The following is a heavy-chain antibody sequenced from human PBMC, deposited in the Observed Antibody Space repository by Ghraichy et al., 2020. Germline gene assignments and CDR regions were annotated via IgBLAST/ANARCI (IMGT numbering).Heavy chain of an antibody. CDR3: ARSDSSSWYDHYYYYGMDV. V-gene: IGHV3-48*02. CDR2: ISSSSSTI. Sequence: GGSLRLSCAASGFTFSSYSMNWVRQAPGKGLEWVSYISSSSSTIYYADSVKGRFTISRDNAKNSLYLQMNSLRDEDTAVYYCARSDSSSWYDHYYYYGMDVWGQGTTVTVSS. CDR1: GFTFSSYS. J-gene: IGHJ6*02. D-gene: IGHD6-13*01.